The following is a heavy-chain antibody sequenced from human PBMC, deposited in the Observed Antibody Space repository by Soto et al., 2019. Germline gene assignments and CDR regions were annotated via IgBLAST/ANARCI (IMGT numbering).Heavy chain of an antibody. D-gene: IGHD1-26*01. V-gene: IGHV4-34*01. CDR3: ARDPRIVYFDY. CDR1: GGSFSGYY. Sequence: SETLSLTCAVYGGSFSGYYWSWIRQPPGKGLEWIGEINHSGSTNYNPSLKSRVTISVDTSKNQFSLKLSSVTAADTAVYYCARDPRIVYFDYWGQGTLVTVSS. J-gene: IGHJ4*02. CDR2: INHSGST.